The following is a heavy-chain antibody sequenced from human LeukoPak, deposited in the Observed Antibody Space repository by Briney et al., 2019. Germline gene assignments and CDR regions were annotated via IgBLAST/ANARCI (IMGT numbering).Heavy chain of an antibody. Sequence: ASVKVSCKASGYTFTSYYMHWVRQAPGQGLEWMGIINPSGGSTSYAQKFQGRVTMTRDTSTSTVYSELSSLRSDDTAVYYCARDRQGSGYYPFFDYWGQGTLVTVSS. D-gene: IGHD3-22*01. J-gene: IGHJ4*02. CDR3: ARDRQGSGYYPFFDY. V-gene: IGHV1-46*01. CDR2: INPSGGST. CDR1: GYTFTSYY.